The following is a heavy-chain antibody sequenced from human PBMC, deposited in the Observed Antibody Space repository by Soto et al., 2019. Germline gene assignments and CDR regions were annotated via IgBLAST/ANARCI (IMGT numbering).Heavy chain of an antibody. Sequence: GGSLRLSCAASGFSCRSYAMHWLRQTPGKGLEWVAVISYDGSDKNYTDSVKGRFTISKDNVKNTLYLQMNSLRLEDTAVYHCATDSPPAPFDHGGQGVLVTVSS. CDR3: ATDSPPAPFDH. V-gene: IGHV3-30*03. CDR1: GFSCRSYA. J-gene: IGHJ4*02. CDR2: ISYDGSDK.